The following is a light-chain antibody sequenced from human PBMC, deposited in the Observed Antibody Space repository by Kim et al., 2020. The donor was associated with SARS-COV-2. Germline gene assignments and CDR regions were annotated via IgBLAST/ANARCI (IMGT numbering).Light chain of an antibody. CDR3: QAWDTGLYV. J-gene: IGLJ1*01. CDR2: QDT. V-gene: IGLV3-1*01. CDR1: KLGDKY. Sequence: SYELTQPPSVSVSPGQTASISCSGDKLGDKYSSWYQQKPGQSPVLVIYQDTKRPSGIPERFSGSNSGNTATLTISGTQAMDEADYYCQAWDTGLYVFGTGTKVTV.